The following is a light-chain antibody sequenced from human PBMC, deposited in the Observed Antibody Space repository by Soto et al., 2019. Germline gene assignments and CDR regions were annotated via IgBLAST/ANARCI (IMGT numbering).Light chain of an antibody. Sequence: QSVLTQAPSASGTPGQSVTISCSGSSSNIGSNTVSWYQQVPGTAPKLLIYSNDQRPSGVPDRFSGSKSGTSASLAIGGLQSEDEADYYCAPWDDSLNGWVFGGGTKLTVL. V-gene: IGLV1-44*01. CDR3: APWDDSLNGWV. CDR1: SSNIGSNT. J-gene: IGLJ3*02. CDR2: SND.